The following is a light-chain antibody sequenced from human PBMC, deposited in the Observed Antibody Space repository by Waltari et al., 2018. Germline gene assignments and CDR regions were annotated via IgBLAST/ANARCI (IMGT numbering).Light chain of an antibody. V-gene: IGKV3-20*01. CDR2: GAS. CDR3: QQYGNSPLT. J-gene: IGKJ4*01. Sequence: EIVLTQSPGTLSLSPGERATVSCRASQSVSSSYLAWYQQKPGQTPRLLIYGASTRASGISYRFSGSGSGTDFSLTISRLEPEDSAVYFCQQYGNSPLTFGGGTKVEIK. CDR1: QSVSSSY.